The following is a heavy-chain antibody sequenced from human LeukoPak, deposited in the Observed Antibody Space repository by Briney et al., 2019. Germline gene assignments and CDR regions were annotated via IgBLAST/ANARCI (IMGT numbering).Heavy chain of an antibody. Sequence: SETLSLTCTVSGDSFSSGGYHWSWIRQHPGKGLEWIGCIYYSGSTYYNPSLKGRVSISVDTSKNQFFLKLSSVTAADTAVYYCARGFGGGLLTGPADYWGQGTLVTVSS. CDR1: GDSFSSGGYH. D-gene: IGHD3-9*01. V-gene: IGHV4-31*03. CDR3: ARGFGGGLLTGPADY. CDR2: IYYSGST. J-gene: IGHJ4*02.